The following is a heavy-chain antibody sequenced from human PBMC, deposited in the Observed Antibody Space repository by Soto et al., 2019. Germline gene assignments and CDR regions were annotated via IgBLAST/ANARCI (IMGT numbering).Heavy chain of an antibody. Sequence: GGSLRLSCAASGFTFSINAMSWVRQAPGKGLEWVAVISYDGSNKYYADSVKGRFTISRDNSKNTLYLQMNSLRAEDTAVYYCAKDPAYYDSSGYYYNWFDPWGQGTLVTVSS. CDR1: GFTFSINA. V-gene: IGHV3-30*18. J-gene: IGHJ5*02. CDR3: AKDPAYYDSSGYYYNWFDP. D-gene: IGHD3-22*01. CDR2: ISYDGSNK.